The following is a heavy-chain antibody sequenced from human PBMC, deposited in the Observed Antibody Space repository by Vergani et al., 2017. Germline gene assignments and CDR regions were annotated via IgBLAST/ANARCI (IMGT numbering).Heavy chain of an antibody. V-gene: IGHV1-18*01. CDR3: ARDFGPRGGDFP. CDR1: GYTFISYG. D-gene: IGHD2-21*01. J-gene: IGHJ5*02. Sequence: QIQLVQSGAEMKTAGASVKVSCKVSGYTFISYGISWVRPAPGQGLEWMGWSSAYNGYTNHAQKLQGRVTMTTDTSTSTAYMELRSLRSDDTAVYCCARDFGPRGGDFPWGQGTLVTVSS. CDR2: SSAYNGYT.